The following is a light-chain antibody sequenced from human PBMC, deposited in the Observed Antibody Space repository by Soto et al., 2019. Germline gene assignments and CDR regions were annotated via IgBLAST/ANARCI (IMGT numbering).Light chain of an antibody. V-gene: IGKV3-15*01. CDR1: QSVSSN. CDR2: AAS. CDR3: QQYNNWPIT. J-gene: IGKJ5*01. Sequence: EIVLTQSPATLSVSPGERATLSCRASQSVSSNLAWYQQKPGQAPRLLIYAASTRATDIPARFSGSGSGTEFTLTISSLQSEDFAIYYCQQYNNWPITFGQGTRLE.